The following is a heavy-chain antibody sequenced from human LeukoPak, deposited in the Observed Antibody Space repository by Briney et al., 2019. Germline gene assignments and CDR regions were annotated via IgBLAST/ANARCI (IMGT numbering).Heavy chain of an antibody. CDR3: AKDAGNYCSSTSCYEYFQH. CDR2: ISGSGGST. Sequence: QSGGSLRLSCAASGFTFSSYAMSWVRQAPGKGLEWVSAISGSGGSTYYADSVKGRFTISRDNSKNTLYLQMNSLRAEDTAVYYCAKDAGNYCSSTSCYEYFQHWGQGTLVTVSS. V-gene: IGHV3-23*01. D-gene: IGHD2-2*01. J-gene: IGHJ1*01. CDR1: GFTFSSYA.